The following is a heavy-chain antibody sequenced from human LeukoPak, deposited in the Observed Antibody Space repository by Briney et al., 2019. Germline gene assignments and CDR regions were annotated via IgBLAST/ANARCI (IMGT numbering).Heavy chain of an antibody. V-gene: IGHV3-11*01. Sequence: GGSLRLSCAASGFTFSDYYMSWIRHAPGKGLEWVSYISSSGSTIYYADSVKGRFTISRDNSKNTLYLQMNSLRAEDTAVYYCAKAYYYDSSGYYGNWGQGTLVTVSS. CDR1: GFTFSDYY. J-gene: IGHJ4*02. D-gene: IGHD3-22*01. CDR2: ISSSGSTI. CDR3: AKAYYYDSSGYYGN.